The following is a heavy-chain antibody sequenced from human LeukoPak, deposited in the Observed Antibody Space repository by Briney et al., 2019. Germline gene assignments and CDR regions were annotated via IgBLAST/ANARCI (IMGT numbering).Heavy chain of an antibody. CDR3: TQNLVAAAGDH. CDR2: IKPDGSVG. Sequence: GGSLRLSCAASGFTFSSYWMTWVRQAPGKGLEWVANIKPDGSVGYYVDSVRGRFIISRDNAGNSLYLQMNSLRVEDTAVYYCTQNLVAAAGDHWGQGTLLIVSS. J-gene: IGHJ4*02. CDR1: GFTFSSYW. D-gene: IGHD6-13*01. V-gene: IGHV3-7*01.